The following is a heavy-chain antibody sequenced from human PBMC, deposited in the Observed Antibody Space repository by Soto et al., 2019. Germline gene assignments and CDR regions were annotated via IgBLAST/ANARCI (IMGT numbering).Heavy chain of an antibody. V-gene: IGHV5-51*01. CDR2: TYPGDSDT. Sequence: GESLKISCTGVGYSFTIYCIAWVLQMPWKGLEWMGITYPGDSDTRYSPSFQGQVTISADKSITTVYLQWSSLKASDTATYYCARGYCSTTICDPWFDPWGQGTLVTVSS. D-gene: IGHD2-15*01. J-gene: IGHJ5*02. CDR1: GYSFTIYC. CDR3: ARGYCSTTICDPWFDP.